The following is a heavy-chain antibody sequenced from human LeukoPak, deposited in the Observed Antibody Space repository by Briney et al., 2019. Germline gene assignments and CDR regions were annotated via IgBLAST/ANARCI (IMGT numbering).Heavy chain of an antibody. CDR3: AKAGTYFDWLYYFDY. CDR2: ISGSGGST. Sequence: GGSLRLSCAASGFTFSSYGMSWVRQAPGKGLEWVSAISGSGGSTYYADSVKGRFTISRDNSKNTLYLQMNSLRAEDTAVYYCAKAGTYFDWLYYFDYWGQGTLVTVSS. V-gene: IGHV3-23*01. D-gene: IGHD3-9*01. J-gene: IGHJ4*02. CDR1: GFTFSSYG.